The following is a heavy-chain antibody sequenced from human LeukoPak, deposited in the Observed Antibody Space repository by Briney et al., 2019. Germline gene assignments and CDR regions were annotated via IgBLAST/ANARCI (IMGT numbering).Heavy chain of an antibody. D-gene: IGHD3-10*01. CDR3: ARLKSSVNAFDI. CDR2: IYHSGNT. V-gene: IGHV4-38-2*01. Sequence: SETLSLTCAVSGYSISSGYYWGWIRQPPGKGMEWIGSIYHSGNTYYNPSLQSRVTMSVVTSKNQFSLKLSSVTAADTAVYYCARLKSSVNAFDIWGQGTMVTVSS. CDR1: GYSISSGYY. J-gene: IGHJ3*02.